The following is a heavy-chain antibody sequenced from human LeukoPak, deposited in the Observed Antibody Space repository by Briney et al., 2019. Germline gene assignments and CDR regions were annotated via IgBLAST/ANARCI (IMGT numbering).Heavy chain of an antibody. D-gene: IGHD6-13*01. CDR1: GFTCSSYS. Sequence: GGSLGLSCAASGFTCSSYSMNWVRQAPGKELEWVSSISSSSSYIYYADSVKGRFTISRDNAKNSLYLQMNSLRAEDTAVYYCARAAGHYYFDYWGQGTLVTVSS. CDR2: ISSSSSYI. CDR3: ARAAGHYYFDY. J-gene: IGHJ4*02. V-gene: IGHV3-21*01.